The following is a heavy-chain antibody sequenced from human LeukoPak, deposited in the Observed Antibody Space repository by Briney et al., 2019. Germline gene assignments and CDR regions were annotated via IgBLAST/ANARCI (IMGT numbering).Heavy chain of an antibody. CDR1: GFTFSSYS. J-gene: IGHJ6*02. CDR3: AKDLGDFWSGYDQNGMDV. Sequence: GGSLRLSCAASGFTFSSYSMNWVRQAPGKGLEWVSYISSSSSTIYYADSVKGRFTISRDNAKNSLYLQMNSLRAEDTALYYCAKDLGDFWSGYDQNGMDVWGQGTTVTVSS. V-gene: IGHV3-48*01. CDR2: ISSSSSTI. D-gene: IGHD3-3*01.